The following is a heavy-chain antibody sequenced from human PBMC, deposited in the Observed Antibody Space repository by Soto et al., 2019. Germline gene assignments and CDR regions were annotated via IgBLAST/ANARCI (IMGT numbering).Heavy chain of an antibody. D-gene: IGHD4-17*01. CDR3: ARDSDYGDYGHYWYFDL. Sequence: ASVKVSCKASGYTFTSYGISWVRQAPGQGLEWMGWISAYNGNTNYAQKLQGRVTVTTDTSTSTAYMELRSLRSDDTAVYYCARDSDYGDYGHYWYFDLWGRGTLVTVSS. CDR2: ISAYNGNT. CDR1: GYTFTSYG. V-gene: IGHV1-18*01. J-gene: IGHJ2*01.